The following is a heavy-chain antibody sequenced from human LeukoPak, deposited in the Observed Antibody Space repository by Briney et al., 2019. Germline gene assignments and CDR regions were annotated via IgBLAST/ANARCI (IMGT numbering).Heavy chain of an antibody. D-gene: IGHD6-13*01. Sequence: YISSSGSTIYYADSVKGRFTISRDNAKNSLYLQMNSLRAEDTAVYYCARVAEAAAFDYWGQGTLVTVSS. CDR3: ARVAEAAAFDY. CDR2: ISSSGSTI. J-gene: IGHJ4*02. V-gene: IGHV3-11*04.